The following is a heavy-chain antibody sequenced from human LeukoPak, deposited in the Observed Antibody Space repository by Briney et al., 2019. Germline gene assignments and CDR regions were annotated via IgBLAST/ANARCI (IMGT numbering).Heavy chain of an antibody. J-gene: IGHJ4*02. Sequence: GGSLRLSCAASGFTFGSYAMSWVRQVPEKGLEWVSSISCSGGSTYYADSVKGRFTISTDNSKNTLYLEMNGLKGEDTAVYYCSKLYYYDSSGYWGQGTLVTVSS. V-gene: IGHV3-23*01. CDR2: ISCSGGST. D-gene: IGHD3-22*01. CDR3: SKLYYYDSSGY. CDR1: GFTFGSYA.